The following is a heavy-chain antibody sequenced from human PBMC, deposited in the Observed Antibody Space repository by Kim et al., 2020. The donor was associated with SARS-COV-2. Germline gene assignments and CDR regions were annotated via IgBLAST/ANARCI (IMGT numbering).Heavy chain of an antibody. CDR3: ARQRTASIVLVVYAIGGYFDY. V-gene: IGHV4-39*01. CDR1: GGSISSSSYY. D-gene: IGHD2-8*02. Sequence: SETLSLTCTVSGGSISSSSYYWGWIRQPPGKGLEWIGSIYYSGSTYYNPSLKSRVTISVDTSKNQFSLKLSSVTAADTAVYYCARQRTASIVLVVYAIGGYFDYWGQGTLVTVSS. J-gene: IGHJ4*02. CDR2: IYYSGST.